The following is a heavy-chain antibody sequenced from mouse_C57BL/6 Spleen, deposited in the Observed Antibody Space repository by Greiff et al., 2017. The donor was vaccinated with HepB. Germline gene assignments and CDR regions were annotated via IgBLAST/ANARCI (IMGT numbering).Heavy chain of an antibody. CDR1: GFTFSDYG. D-gene: IGHD4-1*01. CDR3: ARPGLGPFDY. Sequence: EVKLMESGGGLVKPGGSLKLSCAASGFTFSDYGMHWVRQAPEKGLEWVAYISSGSSTIYYADTVKGRFTISRDNAKNTLFLQMTSLRSEDTAMYYCARPGLGPFDYWGQGTTLTVSS. CDR2: ISSGSSTI. V-gene: IGHV5-17*01. J-gene: IGHJ2*01.